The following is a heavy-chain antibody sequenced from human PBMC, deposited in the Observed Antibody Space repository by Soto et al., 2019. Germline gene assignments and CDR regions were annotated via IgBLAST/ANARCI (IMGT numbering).Heavy chain of an antibody. D-gene: IGHD3-22*01. CDR3: ARQGPAVVIDY. CDR2: INPGDSDT. CDR1: GYTFTSYW. V-gene: IGHV5-51*01. J-gene: IGHJ4*02. Sequence: LKISCKASGYTFTSYWIGWVRQMPGKGLEWMGIINPGDSDTRYSPSFQGQVTISADKSISTAYLHWSSLKASDTAMYYCARQGPAVVIDYWGQGTLVTVSS.